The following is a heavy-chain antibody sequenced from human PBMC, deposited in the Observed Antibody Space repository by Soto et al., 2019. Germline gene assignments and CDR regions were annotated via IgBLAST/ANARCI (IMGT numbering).Heavy chain of an antibody. V-gene: IGHV3-20*04. CDR1: GLTFDNYG. CDR2: ISWDGGTT. D-gene: IGHD3-22*01. CDR3: ARSYYYDSSGYSYYYYGMDV. Sequence: GSLRLSCAASGLTFDNYGMNWVRQAPGKGLEWVSGISWDGGTTGYADSVKGQFTISRDNAKNSLYLQMNSLRAEDTALYFCARSYYYDSSGYSYYYYGMDVWGQGTTVTVSS. J-gene: IGHJ6*02.